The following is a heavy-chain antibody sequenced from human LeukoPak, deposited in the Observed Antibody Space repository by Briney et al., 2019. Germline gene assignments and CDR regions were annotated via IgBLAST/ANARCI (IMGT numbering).Heavy chain of an antibody. CDR2: INHSGST. D-gene: IGHD3-3*01. J-gene: IGHJ5*02. CDR3: ARKFFVLRFLEYWFDP. Sequence: PSETLSLTCAVYGGSFSGYYWSWIRQPPGKGLEWIGEINHSGSTNYNPSLKSRVTISVDTSKNQFSLKLSSVTAADTAVYYCARKFFVLRFLEYWFDPWGQGTLVTVSS. V-gene: IGHV4-34*01. CDR1: GGSFSGYY.